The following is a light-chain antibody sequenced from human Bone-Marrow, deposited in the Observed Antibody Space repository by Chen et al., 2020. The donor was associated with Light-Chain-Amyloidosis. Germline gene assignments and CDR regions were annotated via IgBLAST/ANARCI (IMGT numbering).Light chain of an antibody. CDR3: QQYNNWPIT. Sequence: EIVMTQSPATLSVSPGERATLSCRASQSVSSNLAWYQQKPGQAPRLLIYGASARATDIPAKFSCSGSGTEFTLTISSLQSEDFAVYYCQQYNNWPITFGQGTRLEIK. J-gene: IGKJ5*01. CDR2: GAS. CDR1: QSVSSN. V-gene: IGKV3-15*01.